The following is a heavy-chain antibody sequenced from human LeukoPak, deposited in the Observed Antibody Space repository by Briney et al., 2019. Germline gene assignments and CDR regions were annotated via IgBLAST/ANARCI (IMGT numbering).Heavy chain of an antibody. CDR3: ARESTPLRGAFDP. V-gene: IGHV3-53*04. CDR1: GLTVRNNH. J-gene: IGHJ5*02. D-gene: IGHD5-24*01. CDR2: IDSRDNT. Sequence: GGSLRLSCAASGLTVRNNHMSWVRQAPGKGLEWVSVIDSRDNTYHADSVKGRFTISRHTSKNTLYLQMNSLRAEDTAVYYCARESTPLRGAFDPWGPGTLVTVSS.